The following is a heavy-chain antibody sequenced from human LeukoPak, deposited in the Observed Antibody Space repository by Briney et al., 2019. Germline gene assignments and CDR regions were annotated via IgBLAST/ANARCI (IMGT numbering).Heavy chain of an antibody. D-gene: IGHD3-10*01. V-gene: IGHV1-18*01. CDR2: ISAYNGNT. Sequence: ASVKVSCKASGYTFTSYGISWVRQAPGQGLAWMGWISAYNGNTNYAQKLQGRATMTTDTSTSTAYMGLRSLRSDDTAVYYCARDRGVPIAFDIWGQGTMVTVSS. CDR3: ARDRGVPIAFDI. CDR1: GYTFTSYG. J-gene: IGHJ3*02.